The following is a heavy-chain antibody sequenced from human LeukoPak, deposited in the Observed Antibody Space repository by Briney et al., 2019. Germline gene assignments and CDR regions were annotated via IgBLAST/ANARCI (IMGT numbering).Heavy chain of an antibody. CDR3: ARDRIVGASGGWFDP. D-gene: IGHD1-26*01. CDR1: GGSISSYY. V-gene: IGHV4-59*01. J-gene: IGHJ5*02. Sequence: SETLSPTCTVSGGSISSYYWSWIRQPPGKGLEWIGYIYYSGSTNYNPSLKSRVTISVDTSKNQFSLKLSSVTAADTAVYYCARDRIVGASGGWFDPWGQGTLVTVSS. CDR2: IYYSGST.